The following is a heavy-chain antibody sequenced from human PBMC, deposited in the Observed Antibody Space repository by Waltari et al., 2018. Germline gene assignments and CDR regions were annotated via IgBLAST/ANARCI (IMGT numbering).Heavy chain of an antibody. CDR2: IYYSGST. CDR3: ARDCYYDSSGYYYAMYYFDY. Sequence: QLQLQESGPGLVKPSETLSLTCTVSGGSISSSSYYWGWIRQPPGKGLEWIGSIYYSGSTYYHPSLKRRVTISVDTSKTQFSLKLSSVTAADTAVYYCARDCYYDSSGYYYAMYYFDYWGQGTLVTVSS. CDR1: GGSISSSSYY. J-gene: IGHJ4*02. D-gene: IGHD3-22*01. V-gene: IGHV4-39*07.